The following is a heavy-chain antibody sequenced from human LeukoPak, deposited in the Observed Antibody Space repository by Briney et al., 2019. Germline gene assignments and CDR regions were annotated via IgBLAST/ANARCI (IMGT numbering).Heavy chain of an antibody. CDR1: GYTLTELP. J-gene: IGHJ4*02. D-gene: IGHD1-26*01. CDR2: FDPDDGET. CDR3: GRSGRGGSYYIDY. V-gene: IGHV1-24*01. Sequence: ASVKVSCKVSGYTLTELPIHWVRQAPGKGLEWMGGFDPDDGETVYAQMFQGRVTMTEDTSSDTASMELSSLRSEDTAVYYCGRSGRGGSYYIDYWGQGTLVTVSS.